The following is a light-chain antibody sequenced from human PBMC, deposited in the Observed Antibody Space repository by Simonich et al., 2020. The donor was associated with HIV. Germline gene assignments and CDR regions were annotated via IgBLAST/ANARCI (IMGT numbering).Light chain of an antibody. Sequence: EIVMTQSPATLSVSPGERATLSCRASQTVNSNLAWYKQKPGQAPTLRIYGASTRATGVPARFSGSGSGTEFTLTISSLQSEDFAVYYCQQYYSTGGTFGQGTKVELK. V-gene: IGKV3-15*01. CDR2: GAS. CDR1: QTVNSN. CDR3: QQYYSTGGT. J-gene: IGKJ1*01.